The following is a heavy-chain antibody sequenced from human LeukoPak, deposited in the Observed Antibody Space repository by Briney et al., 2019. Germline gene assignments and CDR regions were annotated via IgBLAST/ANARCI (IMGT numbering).Heavy chain of an antibody. V-gene: IGHV4-34*01. D-gene: IGHD1-1*01. Sequence: PSETLSLTCAVYGGSFSGYYWSWIRQPPGKGLEWIGEINHSGSTNYNPSLKSRVTISVDTSKNQFSLKLSSVTAADTAVYYCARADRGVEKKIDYWGQGTLVTVSS. CDR2: INHSGST. CDR3: ARADRGVEKKIDY. CDR1: GGSFSGYY. J-gene: IGHJ4*02.